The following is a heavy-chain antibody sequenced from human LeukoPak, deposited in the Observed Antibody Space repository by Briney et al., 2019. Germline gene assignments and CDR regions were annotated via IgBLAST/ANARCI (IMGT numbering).Heavy chain of an antibody. CDR3: ARDWASMITFGEVIVPFDY. CDR1: GGTFSSYA. Sequence: ASVKVSCKASGGTFSSYAISWVRQAPGQGLEWMGGIIPIFGTANYAQKFQGRVTITADESTSTAYMELRSLRSDDTAVYYCARDWASMITFGEVIVPFDYWGQGTLVTVSS. J-gene: IGHJ4*02. CDR2: IIPIFGTA. V-gene: IGHV1-69*13. D-gene: IGHD3-16*02.